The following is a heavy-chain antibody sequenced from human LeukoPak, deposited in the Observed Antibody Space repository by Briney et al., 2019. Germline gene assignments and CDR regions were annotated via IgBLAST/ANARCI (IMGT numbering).Heavy chain of an antibody. CDR3: ARQGGSYYGNWFDP. Sequence: SETLSLTCTVSGGSISTYYWNFIRQPPGKGLEWIGYIYNSGSTNYNPSLKSRVTISIDASKNQFSLKLNSVTAADTAVYYCARQGGSYYGNWFDPWDQGTLVTVSS. V-gene: IGHV4-59*08. CDR2: IYNSGST. J-gene: IGHJ5*02. CDR1: GGSISTYY. D-gene: IGHD1-26*01.